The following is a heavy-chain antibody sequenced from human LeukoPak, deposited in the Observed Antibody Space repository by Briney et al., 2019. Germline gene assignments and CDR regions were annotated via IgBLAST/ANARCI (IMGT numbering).Heavy chain of an antibody. CDR1: GFIFHNAW. V-gene: IGHV3-15*05. CDR2: IKSNPDGGTE. J-gene: IGHJ4*02. D-gene: IGHD3-3*01. CDR3: TTLSYDVHY. Sequence: PGGSLRLSCAASGFIFHNAWMTWVRQAPGKGLEWVGRIKSNPDGGTEDYAAPVKGRFIISRDDSKNTLYLQLNSLKTEDTAVYYCTTLSYDVHYWGQGTLVTVSS.